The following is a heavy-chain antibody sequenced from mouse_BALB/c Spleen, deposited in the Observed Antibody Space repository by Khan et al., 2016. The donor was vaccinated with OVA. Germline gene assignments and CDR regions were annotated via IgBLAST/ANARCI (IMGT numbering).Heavy chain of an antibody. Sequence: EVRLQESGPGLVKPSQSLSLTCTVTGYSITSDFAWNWVRQFPGNKLEWMGYISFSGSTSYDPSLKSRLSITRDTSKNQFFLQLSSVTTEDTATYYCTRSVYYVYAYAMDYWGQGISVTVSS. V-gene: IGHV3-2*02. J-gene: IGHJ4*01. D-gene: IGHD2-2*01. CDR1: GYSITSDFA. CDR2: ISFSGST. CDR3: TRSVYYVYAYAMDY.